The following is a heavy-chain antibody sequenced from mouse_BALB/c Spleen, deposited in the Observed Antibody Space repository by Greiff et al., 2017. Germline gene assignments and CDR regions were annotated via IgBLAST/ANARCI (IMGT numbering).Heavy chain of an antibody. CDR2: IRLKSNNYAT. CDR1: GFTFSNYW. D-gene: IGHD1-1*02. J-gene: IGHJ2*01. V-gene: IGHV6-6*02. Sequence: EVMLVESGGGLVQPGGSMKLSCVASGFTFSNYWMNWVRQSPEKGLEWVAEIRLKSNNYATHYAESVKGRFTISRDDSKSSVYLQMNNLRAEDTGIYYCTGGSYYRYFDYWGQGTTLTVSS. CDR3: TGGSYYRYFDY.